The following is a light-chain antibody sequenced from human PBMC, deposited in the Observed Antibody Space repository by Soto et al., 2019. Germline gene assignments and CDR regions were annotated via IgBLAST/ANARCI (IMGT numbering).Light chain of an antibody. V-gene: IGKV1-5*03. J-gene: IGKJ1*01. Sequence: DIQMTQSPSTLSASLGDRVTITCRASQSISSWVAWYQQKPGKAPKLLIYKASTLESGVSSRFTGSGSGTEFTLTINSLRPDDCATYYCQQYDSYSATFGQGTKV. CDR2: KAS. CDR3: QQYDSYSAT. CDR1: QSISSW.